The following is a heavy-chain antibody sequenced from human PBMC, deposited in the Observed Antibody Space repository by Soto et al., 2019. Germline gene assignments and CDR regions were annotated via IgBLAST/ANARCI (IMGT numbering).Heavy chain of an antibody. CDR1: GGSISSYY. Sequence: QVQLQESGPGLVKPSETLSLTCTVSGGSISSYYWSWIRQPPGKGLEWIGYIYYSGNTNHNPSLKSRVTISVDTSKNQFSLKLSSVTAADTAVYYCARDPLYCSGGSCYKKGFDYWGQGTLVSVSS. D-gene: IGHD2-15*01. V-gene: IGHV4-59*01. CDR2: IYYSGNT. J-gene: IGHJ4*02. CDR3: ARDPLYCSGGSCYKKGFDY.